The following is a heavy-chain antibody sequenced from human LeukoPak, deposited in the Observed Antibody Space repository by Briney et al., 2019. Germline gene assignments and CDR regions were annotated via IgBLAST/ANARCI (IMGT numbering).Heavy chain of an antibody. Sequence: GGSLRLSCAASGFTFSAYDMHWVRQTTGKGLEWVSSIGNAGDTYYPGSMKGRFTISRDNDKKSLYLQMNSLRAGDTAVYYCARTGKEYQYHGMDVWGQGTTVTVSS. CDR1: GFTFSAYD. CDR2: IGNAGDT. D-gene: IGHD1-1*01. J-gene: IGHJ6*02. CDR3: ARTGKEYQYHGMDV. V-gene: IGHV3-13*01.